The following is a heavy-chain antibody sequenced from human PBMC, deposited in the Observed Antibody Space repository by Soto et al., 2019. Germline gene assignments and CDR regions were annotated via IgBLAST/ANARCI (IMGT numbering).Heavy chain of an antibody. Sequence: QVQLVQSGAEVKKPGSSVKVSCKASGGTFSSYTISWVRQAPGQGLEWMGRIIPILGIANYAQKFQGRVTITADKSTCTAYMELSSLRSEDTAVYYCARDGAAAAGYLFDYWGQGTLVTVSS. CDR1: GGTFSSYT. V-gene: IGHV1-69*08. CDR3: ARDGAAAAGYLFDY. J-gene: IGHJ4*02. CDR2: IIPILGIA. D-gene: IGHD6-13*01.